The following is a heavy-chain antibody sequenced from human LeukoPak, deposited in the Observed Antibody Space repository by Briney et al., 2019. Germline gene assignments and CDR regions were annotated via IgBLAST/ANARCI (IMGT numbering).Heavy chain of an antibody. CDR3: AAGINWFDP. V-gene: IGHV6-1*01. CDR2: TYYRSKWYN. J-gene: IGHJ5*02. Sequence: SQTLSLTCAISGDSVSSNSAAWNWIRQSPPRGLEWLGRTYYRSKWYNDYAVSVKSRININADTSKNQFSLQLNSVTPEDTAVYYCAAGINWFDPWGQGTLVTVSS. D-gene: IGHD1-1*01. CDR1: GDSVSSNSAA.